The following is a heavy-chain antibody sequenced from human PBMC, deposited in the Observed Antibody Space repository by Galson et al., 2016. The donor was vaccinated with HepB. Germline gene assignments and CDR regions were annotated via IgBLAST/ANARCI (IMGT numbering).Heavy chain of an antibody. V-gene: IGHV3-23*01. CDR3: AKGLDYSDSSGYSYLQY. D-gene: IGHD3-22*01. CDR2: ISANGGKA. Sequence: SLRLSCAASGFTFSNFVINWVRQAPGKGLERVSGISANGGKAYYADSVKGRFTISRDNSKNTVYLQMNSLRVEDTAVYYCAKGLDYSDSSGYSYLQYWGQGTQVTVSS. J-gene: IGHJ4*02. CDR1: GFTFSNFV.